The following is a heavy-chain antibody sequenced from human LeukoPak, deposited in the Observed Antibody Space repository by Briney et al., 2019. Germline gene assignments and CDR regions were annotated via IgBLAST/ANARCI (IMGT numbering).Heavy chain of an antibody. D-gene: IGHD5-18*01. Sequence: GSLRLSCAASGFTFSNYWMTWVRQPPGKGLEWIGSIYYSGSTYYNPSLKSRVTISVDTSKNQFSLKLSSVTAADTAVYYCARGVTWIQLWPDYYYYYYMDVWGKGTTVTVSS. CDR1: GFTFSNYW. J-gene: IGHJ6*03. CDR2: IYYSGST. CDR3: ARGVTWIQLWPDYYYYYYMDV. V-gene: IGHV4-39*07.